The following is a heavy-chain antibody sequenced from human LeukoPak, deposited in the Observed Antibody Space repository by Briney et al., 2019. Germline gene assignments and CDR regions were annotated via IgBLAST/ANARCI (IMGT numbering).Heavy chain of an antibody. CDR1: GFTFSSYA. J-gene: IGHJ5*02. CDR3: AKHTHNHGGFFDP. Sequence: GGSLRLSCAASGFTFSSYAMSWVRQAPGKELEWVSAISGSGGSTYYADSVKGRFTISRDNSKNTLYLQMNSLRAEDTAEYYCAKHTHNHGGFFDPWGQGTLVTVSS. D-gene: IGHD2-15*01. CDR2: ISGSGGST. V-gene: IGHV3-23*01.